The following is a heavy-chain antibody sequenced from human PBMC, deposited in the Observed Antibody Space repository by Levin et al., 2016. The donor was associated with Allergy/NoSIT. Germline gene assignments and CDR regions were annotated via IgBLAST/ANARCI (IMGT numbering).Heavy chain of an antibody. D-gene: IGHD2-15*01. CDR1: GGSMTSYY. CDR3: ARGVGQRSCSGGACYCDAFDI. V-gene: IGHV4-4*07. CDR2: IYFTGST. J-gene: IGHJ3*02. Sequence: GSLRLSCTVSGGSMTSYYWSWVRQPAGKGLEWIGRIYFTGSTSYNPSLQSRVTMSVDTSRNQLSLRLTSVTAADTAVYYCARGVGQRSCSGGACYCDAFDIWGQGTTVTVSS.